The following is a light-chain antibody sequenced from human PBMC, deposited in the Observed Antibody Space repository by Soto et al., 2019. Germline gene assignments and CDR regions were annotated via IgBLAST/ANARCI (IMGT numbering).Light chain of an antibody. CDR3: QQYGGSPRT. J-gene: IGKJ1*01. V-gene: IGKV3-20*01. Sequence: EIVFTQSPGTLSLSPGERATLSCRASQSVSSSSLAWYQQKRGQAPRLLIHEASSRATCIPDRVSGSGSGTDFTLTSSRLEPEDFAVYYCQQYGGSPRTFGQGTKLDIK. CDR1: QSVSSSS. CDR2: EAS.